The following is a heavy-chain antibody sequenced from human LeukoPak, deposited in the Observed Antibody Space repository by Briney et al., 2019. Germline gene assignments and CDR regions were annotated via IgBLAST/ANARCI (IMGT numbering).Heavy chain of an antibody. CDR3: ARAYCSGGSCLGWFDP. CDR1: GGTFSSYA. D-gene: IGHD2-15*01. Sequence: ASVKVSCKASGGTFSSYAISWVRQAPGQGLEWMGGIIPIFGTANYAQKFQGRVTITADESTSTAYMELSSLRSDDTAVYYCARAYCSGGSCLGWFDPWGQGTLVTVSS. V-gene: IGHV1-69*13. CDR2: IIPIFGTA. J-gene: IGHJ5*02.